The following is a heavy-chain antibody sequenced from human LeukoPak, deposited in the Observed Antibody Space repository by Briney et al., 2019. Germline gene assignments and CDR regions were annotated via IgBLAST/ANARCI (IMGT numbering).Heavy chain of an antibody. J-gene: IGHJ6*03. CDR3: ARGPSITMVRGGQWYYYMDV. CDR1: GYTFTSYY. CDR2: INPSGGST. D-gene: IGHD3-10*01. V-gene: IGHV1-46*01. Sequence: AASVKVSCKASGYTFTSYYIHWVRQAPGQGLEWMGLINPSGGSTNYAQKFQGRVTMTRDTSTSTVYMELSSLRSEDTAVYYCARGPSITMVRGGQWYYYMDVWGNGTTVTISS.